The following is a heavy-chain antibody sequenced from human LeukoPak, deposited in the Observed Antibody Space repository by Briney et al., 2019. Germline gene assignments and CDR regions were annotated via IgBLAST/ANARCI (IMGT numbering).Heavy chain of an antibody. CDR2: FIPILGIA. V-gene: IGHV1-69*04. Sequence: ASVKVSCKASGGTFSSYAISWVRQAPGQGLEWMGRFIPILGIANYAQKFQGRVTIPADKSTSTAYLELSSLRSEDTAVSYSASSRRLTEYSSSWLGWFDPWGQGTLVTVSS. CDR3: ASSRRLTEYSSSWLGWFDP. J-gene: IGHJ5*02. CDR1: GGTFSSYA. D-gene: IGHD6-13*01.